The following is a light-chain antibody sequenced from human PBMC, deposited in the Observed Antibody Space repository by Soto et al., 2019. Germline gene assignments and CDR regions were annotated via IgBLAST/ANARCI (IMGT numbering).Light chain of an antibody. CDR3: QQYNNWPPLT. V-gene: IGKV3-15*01. CDR1: QSVNSN. CDR2: GAS. Sequence: EIVMTQSPATLSVSPGERATLSCRASQSVNSNLAWYQQKPGQAPRILIYGASTSATGIPARFSGSGSGTEFTLTTSCLQSEDFAVYYCQQYNNWPPLTFGGGTKVEIK. J-gene: IGKJ4*01.